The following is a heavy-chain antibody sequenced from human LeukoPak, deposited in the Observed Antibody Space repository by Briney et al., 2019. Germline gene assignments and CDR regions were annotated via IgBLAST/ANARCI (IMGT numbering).Heavy chain of an antibody. D-gene: IGHD3-10*01. CDR3: ARGSYYYGSGSYYESYYFDY. V-gene: IGHV3-7*03. CDR1: GFTSSSYW. J-gene: IGHJ4*02. Sequence: PGGSLRLSCAASGFTSSSYWMSWVRQAPGKGLEWVANIKQDGSEKYYVDSVKGRFTISRDNAKNSLYLQMNSLRAEDTAVYYCARGSYYYGSGSYYESYYFDYWGQGTLVTVSS. CDR2: IKQDGSEK.